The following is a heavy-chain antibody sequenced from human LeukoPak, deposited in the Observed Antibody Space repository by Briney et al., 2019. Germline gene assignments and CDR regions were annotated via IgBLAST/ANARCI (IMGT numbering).Heavy chain of an antibody. Sequence: ASVKVSCKASGGTFSSCAISWVRQAPGQGLEWMGGIIPIFGTANYAQKFQGRVTITTDESTSTAYMELSSLRSEDTAVYYCARVPAAMYHYYYMDVWGKGTTVTVSS. CDR2: IIPIFGTA. V-gene: IGHV1-69*05. CDR1: GGTFSSCA. D-gene: IGHD2-2*01. J-gene: IGHJ6*03. CDR3: ARVPAAMYHYYYMDV.